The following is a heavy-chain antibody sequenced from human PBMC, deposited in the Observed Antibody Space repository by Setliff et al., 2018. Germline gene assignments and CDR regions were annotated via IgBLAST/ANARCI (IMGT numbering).Heavy chain of an antibody. V-gene: IGHV3-15*01. J-gene: IGHJ4*02. D-gene: IGHD2-8*02. CDR3: TTDPYWSDY. CDR1: GFTFTNSW. Sequence: PGESLKISCAASGFTFTNSWMNWVRQAPGKGLAWVGRIKSKPDGGTTDYAAPVKGRFTISRDDSESTLYLQMNSLKTEDTAVYYCTTDPYWSDYWGQGTLVTVSS. CDR2: IKSKPDGGTT.